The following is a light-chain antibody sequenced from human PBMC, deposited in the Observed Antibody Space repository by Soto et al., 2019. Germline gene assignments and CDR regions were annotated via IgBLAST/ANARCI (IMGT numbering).Light chain of an antibody. CDR1: SGHSSYA. V-gene: IGLV4-69*01. CDR2: LDSDGSH. CDR3: QTWGTGIHVV. J-gene: IGLJ2*01. Sequence: QSVLTQSPSASASLGASGKLTCSRSSGHSSYAIEWHQQQPEKGPRYLMKLDSDGSHTKGTVIPDCFSGSSSGAERYLTISSLQSEDEADYYCQTWGTGIHVVFGGGTKVTVL.